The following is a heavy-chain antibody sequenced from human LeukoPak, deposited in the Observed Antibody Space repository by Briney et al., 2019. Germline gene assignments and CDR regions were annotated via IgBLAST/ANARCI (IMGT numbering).Heavy chain of an antibody. D-gene: IGHD6-19*01. CDR1: GGSISSSNYY. CDR3: ARVGWQWQVQGFDY. V-gene: IGHV4-39*07. J-gene: IGHJ4*02. CDR2: IYYGGST. Sequence: RASETLSLTCTVSGGSISSSNYYWGWIRQPPEKGLEWIGGIYYGGSTYYNPSLKSRVTISVDTSKNQFSLKLSSVTAADTAVYYCARVGWQWQVQGFDYWGQGTLVTVSS.